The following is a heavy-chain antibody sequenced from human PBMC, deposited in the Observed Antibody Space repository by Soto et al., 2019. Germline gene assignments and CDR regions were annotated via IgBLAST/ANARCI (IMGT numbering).Heavy chain of an antibody. J-gene: IGHJ5*02. CDR1: GGSISSYY. D-gene: IGHD6-13*01. CDR3: ARARPYSSSPWFDP. CDR2: IYYSGST. V-gene: IGHV4-59*01. Sequence: QVQLQESGPGLVKPSETLSLTCTVSGGSISSYYWSWIRQPPGKGLEWIGYIYYSGSTNYNPSLKSRVTISVDTSKNQFSLKLSSVTAADTAVYYCARARPYSSSPWFDPWGQGTLVTVSS.